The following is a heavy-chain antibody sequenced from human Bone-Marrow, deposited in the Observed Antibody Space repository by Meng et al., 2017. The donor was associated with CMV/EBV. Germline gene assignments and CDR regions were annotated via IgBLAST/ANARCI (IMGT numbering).Heavy chain of an antibody. CDR1: GFTFGSYE. CDR2: IRSSGSII. V-gene: IGHV3-48*03. Sequence: GGSLRLSCAASGFTFGSYEMNWVRQAPGKGLEWVSYIRSSGSIIYYADSVKGRFTVSRDNAKNSLYLQMNSLRAEDTAVYYCARELLGMDVWGQGTTVTVSS. J-gene: IGHJ6*02. CDR3: ARELLGMDV.